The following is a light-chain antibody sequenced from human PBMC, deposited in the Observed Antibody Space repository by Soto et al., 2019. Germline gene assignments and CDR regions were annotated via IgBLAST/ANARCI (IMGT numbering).Light chain of an antibody. CDR3: QQHNSWPAWR. CDR1: QRVSNN. V-gene: IGKV3-15*01. J-gene: IGKJ1*01. Sequence: ILMTQSPATLSVSPGERATLSSRASQRVSNNLAWYQQKPGQPPRLLLHDASTRPTGIPARFSGSGSGTEFTLTISGLQSEDFAVYYCQQHNSWPAWRFGQGTKVEIK. CDR2: DAS.